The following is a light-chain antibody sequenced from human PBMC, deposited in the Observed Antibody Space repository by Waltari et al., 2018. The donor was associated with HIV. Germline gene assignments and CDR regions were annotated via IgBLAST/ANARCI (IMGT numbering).Light chain of an antibody. Sequence: DIVMTQSPAILSLSPGERATLSCRASQSVGTSPAWYQQRPGQALRLLFDVTTKRATGIPVRFTTSGSGTDYVLTISSLEPEDSAIYYCQQRIDWPRYTFGQGTKLEI. CDR1: QSVGTS. J-gene: IGKJ2*01. CDR3: QQRIDWPRYT. CDR2: VTT. V-gene: IGKV3-11*01.